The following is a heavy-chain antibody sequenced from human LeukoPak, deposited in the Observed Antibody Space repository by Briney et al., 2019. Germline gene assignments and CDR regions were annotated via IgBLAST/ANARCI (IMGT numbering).Heavy chain of an antibody. D-gene: IGHD3-10*01. CDR2: ISGSGGST. Sequence: GGSLRLSCAASGFTFSSYAMRLVRQAPGKGLEWVSAISGSGGSTYYADSVKGRFTISRDNSKNTRYRQMNSLRPEDTAVYYCAKVRFSSGSPPFDPWGQGTLVTVSS. V-gene: IGHV3-23*01. CDR3: AKVRFSSGSPPFDP. CDR1: GFTFSSYA. J-gene: IGHJ5*02.